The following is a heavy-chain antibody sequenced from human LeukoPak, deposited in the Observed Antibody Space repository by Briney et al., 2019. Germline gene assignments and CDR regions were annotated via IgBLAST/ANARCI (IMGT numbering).Heavy chain of an antibody. CDR2: IYYSGST. D-gene: IGHD3-22*01. CDR3: ARDRRYSDSSGYIRGFDY. J-gene: IGHJ4*02. Sequence: SETLSLTCTVSGGSISSSNYYWGWIRQPPGKGLEWIGTIYYSGSTYYNPSLKSRVTISVDKSKNQFSLKLSSVTAADTAVYYCARDRRYSDSSGYIRGFDYWGQGTLVTVSS. V-gene: IGHV4-39*07. CDR1: GGSISSSNYY.